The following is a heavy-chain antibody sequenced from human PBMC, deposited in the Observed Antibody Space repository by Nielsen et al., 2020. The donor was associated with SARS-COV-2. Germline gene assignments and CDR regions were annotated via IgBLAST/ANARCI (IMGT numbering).Heavy chain of an antibody. CDR1: GFIFSSYG. CDR2: IWYDGSNK. V-gene: IGHV3-33*01. Sequence: GGSLRLSCEASGFIFSSYGMHWVRQAPGKGLERVAVIWYDGSNKYYADSVKGRFTISRDNSKNTLYLQMNSLRAEDTAVYYCARGTYYYDSSGYRTPYYFDYWGQGTLVTVSS. D-gene: IGHD3-22*01. J-gene: IGHJ4*02. CDR3: ARGTYYYDSSGYRTPYYFDY.